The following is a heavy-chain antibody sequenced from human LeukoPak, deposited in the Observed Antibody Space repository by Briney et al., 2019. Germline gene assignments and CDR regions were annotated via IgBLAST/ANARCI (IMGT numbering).Heavy chain of an antibody. CDR1: GGSISSSSYY. D-gene: IGHD2-15*01. J-gene: IGHJ3*02. V-gene: IGHV4-39*07. Sequence: SETLSLTCTVSGGSISSSSYYWGWIRQPPGKGLEWIGSIYYSGSTYYNPSLKSRVTISVDTSKNQFSLKLSSVTAADTAVYYCARDPSPGSCYPFDIWGQGQWSPSLQ. CDR2: IYYSGST. CDR3: ARDPSPGSCYPFDI.